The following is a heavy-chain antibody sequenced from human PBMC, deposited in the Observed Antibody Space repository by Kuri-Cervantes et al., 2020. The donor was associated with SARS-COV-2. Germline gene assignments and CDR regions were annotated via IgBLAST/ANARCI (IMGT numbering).Heavy chain of an antibody. J-gene: IGHJ3*02. Sequence: GGSLRLSCAASGFTFSSHAMYWVRQAPGKGLEWVSSISSSSSYIYYADSVKGRFTISRDNAKNSLYLQMNSLRAEDTAVYYCARGRPDHDSSGDYPLGGAFDIWGQGTMVTVSS. V-gene: IGHV3-21*01. D-gene: IGHD3-22*01. CDR2: ISSSSSYI. CDR1: GFTFSSHA. CDR3: ARGRPDHDSSGDYPLGGAFDI.